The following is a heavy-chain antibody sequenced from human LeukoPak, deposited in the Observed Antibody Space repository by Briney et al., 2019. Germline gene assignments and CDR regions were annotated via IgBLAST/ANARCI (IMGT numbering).Heavy chain of an antibody. CDR3: ARDLGNYYDSSGYPYYFDY. J-gene: IGHJ4*02. V-gene: IGHV1-2*02. CDR1: GYTFTAYY. CDR2: IDPRSGAT. D-gene: IGHD3-22*01. Sequence: GASVKVSCKASGYTFTAYYIHWVRRAPGQGLEWMGWIDPRSGATECTQKFQGRVTITTDESTSTAYMELSSLRSEATAVYYCARDLGNYYDSSGYPYYFDYWGQGTLVTVSS.